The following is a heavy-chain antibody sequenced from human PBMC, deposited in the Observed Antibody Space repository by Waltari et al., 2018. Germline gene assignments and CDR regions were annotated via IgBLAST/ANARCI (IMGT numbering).Heavy chain of an antibody. V-gene: IGHV4-38-2*01. CDR2: IYHSGST. D-gene: IGHD6-19*01. CDR1: GYSISSGYY. Sequence: QVQLQESGPGLVKPSATLSLTCAVSGYSISSGYYWGWIRQPPGKGLEWIGSIYHSGSTYYNPSLKSRVTISVDTSKNQFSLKLSSVTAADTAVYYCARRAVAGTWGWFDPWGQGTLVTVSS. CDR3: ARRAVAGTWGWFDP. J-gene: IGHJ5*02.